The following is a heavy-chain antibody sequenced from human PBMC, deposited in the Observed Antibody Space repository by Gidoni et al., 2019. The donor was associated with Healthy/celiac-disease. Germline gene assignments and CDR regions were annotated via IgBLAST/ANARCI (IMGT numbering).Heavy chain of an antibody. CDR1: RFTVSRNY. Sequence: EVQLVESGGRLIHPGGSLRLSCAASRFTVSRNYMSWVRQAPGKGLEWVSVIYSGGSTYYADSVKGRFTISRDNSKNTLYLQMNSLRAEDTAVYYCARGSRRKERWELDSFDYWGQGTLVTVSS. D-gene: IGHD1-26*01. V-gene: IGHV3-53*01. CDR3: ARGSRRKERWELDSFDY. CDR2: IYSGGST. J-gene: IGHJ4*02.